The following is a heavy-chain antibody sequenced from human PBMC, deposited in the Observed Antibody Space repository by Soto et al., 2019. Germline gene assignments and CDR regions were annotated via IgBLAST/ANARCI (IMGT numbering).Heavy chain of an antibody. CDR3: AKVSRGFGGVPAALT. J-gene: IGHJ4*02. V-gene: IGHV3-23*01. CDR1: GHTFHNYA. D-gene: IGHD2-2*01. Sequence: EVQLLESGGGLEQPGGSLILSCVGSGHTFHNYAMNWVRQAPGKGLGWVSGISGSGGSTYYADSVRGRFTISRDDSKNTLYFQMNSLRAEDTAVYYCAKVSRGFGGVPAALTWGQGTLVTVSS. CDR2: ISGSGGST.